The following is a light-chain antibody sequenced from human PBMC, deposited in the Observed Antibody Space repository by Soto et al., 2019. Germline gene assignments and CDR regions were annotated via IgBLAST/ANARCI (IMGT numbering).Light chain of an antibody. CDR3: QQYNNWPPWT. J-gene: IGKJ1*01. CDR1: QSVSSN. CDR2: GAS. V-gene: IGKV3-15*01. Sequence: EIVVTHSPATLSWSPVEIATVXVRXSQSVSSNLAWYQQKPGQAPRLLIYGASTRATGIPARFSGSGSGTEFTLTISSLQSEDFAVYYCQQYNNWPPWTFGQGTKVDI.